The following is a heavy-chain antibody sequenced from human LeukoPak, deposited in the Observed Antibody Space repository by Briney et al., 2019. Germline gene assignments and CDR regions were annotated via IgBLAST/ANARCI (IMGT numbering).Heavy chain of an antibody. J-gene: IGHJ4*02. D-gene: IGHD6-19*01. CDR1: GFTFSTYW. Sequence: GGSLRLSCAASGFTFSTYWMAWVRQAPGKGLEWVATIKPDGGDKYYVASVKGRFTISRDNARNSLFLQMNSLRAEDTAVYYCARDRSTVAGIDFWGQGTLVTVSS. V-gene: IGHV3-7*01. CDR2: IKPDGGDK. CDR3: ARDRSTVAGIDF.